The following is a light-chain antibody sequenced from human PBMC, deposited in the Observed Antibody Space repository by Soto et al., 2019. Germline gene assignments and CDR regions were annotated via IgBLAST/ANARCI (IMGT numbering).Light chain of an antibody. Sequence: DIHLTQAPSFVSASAGDTATLTCRASQDIRSSLAWYQQKAGSAPKLLIYAASTLQSEVPSRFSGSGSGTEFTLTISSLQAEYFATYYCQQLNSFPITFGQGTRLEIK. V-gene: IGKV1-9*01. CDR1: QDIRSS. CDR2: AAS. J-gene: IGKJ5*01. CDR3: QQLNSFPIT.